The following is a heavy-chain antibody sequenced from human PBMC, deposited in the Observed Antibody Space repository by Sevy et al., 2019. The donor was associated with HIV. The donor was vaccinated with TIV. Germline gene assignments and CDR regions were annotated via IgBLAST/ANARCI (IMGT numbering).Heavy chain of an antibody. J-gene: IGHJ4*02. CDR1: GFTFSNYA. CDR2: ISYDGSNK. Sequence: GGSLRLSCAASGFTFSNYAMHWVRQAPGKGLEWVAVISYDGSNKYYADSVKCRFTIPRDNSKNTQYLQKNSLRAEDTAVYYCARENLYNRNDEGFFLHTALLYWGQGTLVTVSS. D-gene: IGHD1-1*01. CDR3: ARENLYNRNDEGFFLHTALLY. V-gene: IGHV3-30-3*01.